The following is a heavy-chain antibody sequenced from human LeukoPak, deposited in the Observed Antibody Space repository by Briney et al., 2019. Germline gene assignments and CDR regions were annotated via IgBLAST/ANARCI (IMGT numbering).Heavy chain of an antibody. D-gene: IGHD5-18*01. Sequence: QSGGSLRLSCAASGFTFSSYAMSWVRQAPGKGLEWVPAISGSGGSTYYADSVKGRFTISRDNAKNSLYLQMNSLRAEDTAVYYCARGPSGYSYGTYFDYWGQGTLVTVSS. J-gene: IGHJ4*02. CDR1: GFTFSSYA. V-gene: IGHV3-23*01. CDR2: ISGSGGST. CDR3: ARGPSGYSYGTYFDY.